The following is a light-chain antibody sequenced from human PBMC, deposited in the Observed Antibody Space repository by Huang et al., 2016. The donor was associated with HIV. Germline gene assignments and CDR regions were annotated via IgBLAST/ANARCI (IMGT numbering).Light chain of an antibody. Sequence: EIVMTQSPATLSVSPGERATLSFRASQSVSSNLAWYQQKPGQAPRLLIFDTSTRATGIPARFSGSGSGTEFTLTISSLQSEDFVLYYCQQYDDWPSYTFGQGTKLEIK. CDR2: DTS. CDR3: QQYDDWPSYT. CDR1: QSVSSN. V-gene: IGKV3-15*01. J-gene: IGKJ2*01.